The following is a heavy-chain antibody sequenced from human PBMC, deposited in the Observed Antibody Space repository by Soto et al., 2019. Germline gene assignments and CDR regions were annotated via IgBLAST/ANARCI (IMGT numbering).Heavy chain of an antibody. Sequence: GGSLRLSCTASGFTFSSYWMHWVRQAPGKGLVWVSRINSDGSSTSYADSVKGRFTISRDNAKNTLYLQMNSLRAEDTAVYYCAIRASYYDSSGYFDYWGQGTLVTVSS. CDR3: AIRASYYDSSGYFDY. D-gene: IGHD3-22*01. CDR2: INSDGSST. J-gene: IGHJ4*02. V-gene: IGHV3-74*01. CDR1: GFTFSSYW.